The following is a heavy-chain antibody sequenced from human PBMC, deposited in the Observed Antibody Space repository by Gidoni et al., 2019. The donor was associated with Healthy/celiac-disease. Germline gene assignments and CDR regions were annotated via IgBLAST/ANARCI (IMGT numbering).Heavy chain of an antibody. CDR2: IYYSGST. J-gene: IGHJ5*02. Sequence: QLQLQESGPGLVKPSETLSLTCPVSGGSIRSISSSWGWIRQPPGKGLEWIGSIYYSGSTYYNPSLKSRVTISVDTSKNQFSLKLSSVTAADTAVYYCARQVGDNDYGDYVGPSWFDPWGQGTLVTVSS. D-gene: IGHD4-17*01. V-gene: IGHV4-39*01. CDR1: GGSIRSISSS. CDR3: ARQVGDNDYGDYVGPSWFDP.